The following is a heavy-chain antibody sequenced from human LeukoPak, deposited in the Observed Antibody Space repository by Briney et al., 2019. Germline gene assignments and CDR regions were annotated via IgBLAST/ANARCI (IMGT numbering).Heavy chain of an antibody. V-gene: IGHV3-23*01. CDR1: GFTFSSYA. CDR2: ISGSGGST. D-gene: IGHD3-10*01. Sequence: GGSLRLSCAASGFTFSSYAMSWVRQAPGKGLEWVSAISGSGGSTYYADSVKGRFTISRDNSKNTLYLQMNSLRAEDTAVYYCAKRDTIVRGVIGDYWGQGTLVTVSS. J-gene: IGHJ4*02. CDR3: AKRDTIVRGVIGDY.